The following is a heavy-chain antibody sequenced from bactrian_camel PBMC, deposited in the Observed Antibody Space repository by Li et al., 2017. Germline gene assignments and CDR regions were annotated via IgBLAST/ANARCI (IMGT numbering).Heavy chain of an antibody. CDR2: IDTDGGT. D-gene: IGHD2*01. CDR3: AARGPYCNTKLSVADFTC. CDR1: QDSISNYQ. V-gene: IGHV3S10*01. Sequence: DVQLVESGGGLVQPGGSLRLSCTASQDSISNYQMAWFRRTPEDGREGVAYIDTDGGTDYTYSVKGRFTISQDNAKNTVYLQMNSLKPEDTAMYYCAARGPYCNTKLSVADFTCWGQGTQVT. J-gene: IGHJ6*01.